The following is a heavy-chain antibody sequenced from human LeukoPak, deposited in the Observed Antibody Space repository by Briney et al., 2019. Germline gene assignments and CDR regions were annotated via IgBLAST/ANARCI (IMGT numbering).Heavy chain of an antibody. D-gene: IGHD3-22*01. V-gene: IGHV4-59*01. CDR2: IYYSGST. CDR3: ARVLPSYYDSSGYRDDAFDI. CDR1: GGSISSYY. Sequence: PSETLSLTXTVSGGSISSYYWSWIRQPPGKGLEWIGYIYYSGSTNYNPSLKSRVTISVDTSKNQFSLKLSSVTAADTAVYYCARVLPSYYDSSGYRDDAFDIWGQGTMVTVSP. J-gene: IGHJ3*02.